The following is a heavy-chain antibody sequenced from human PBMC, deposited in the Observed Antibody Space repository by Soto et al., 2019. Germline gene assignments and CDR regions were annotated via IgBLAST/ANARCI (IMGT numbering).Heavy chain of an antibody. Sequence: QVQLVQSGAEVKKPGASVKVSCKASGYTFTSYGISWVRQAPGQGLEWMGWISAYNGNTNYAQKLQGRVTMTTDTSTSTADMEMRSLRSDDTALYYCARDVVLRYCDGLPPKSYYYYGMDVWGQGTTVTVSS. J-gene: IGHJ6*02. CDR2: ISAYNGNT. V-gene: IGHV1-18*01. CDR1: GYTFTSYG. D-gene: IGHD3-9*01. CDR3: ARDVVLRYCDGLPPKSYYYYGMDV.